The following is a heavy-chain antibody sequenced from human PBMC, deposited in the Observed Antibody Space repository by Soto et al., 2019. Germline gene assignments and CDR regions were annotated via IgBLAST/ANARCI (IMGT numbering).Heavy chain of an antibody. Sequence: QLQLQESGPGLVKPSETLSLTCTVSGGSISSSSYYWGWIRQPPVKGLEWIGSIYYSGSTYYNPSLKSRVTIAVDTSKNQFSLKLSAVTAADTAVYYCARQGGYGDYVWYFDLGGRGTLVTVSS. CDR3: ARQGGYGDYVWYFDL. D-gene: IGHD4-17*01. V-gene: IGHV4-39*01. CDR2: IYYSGST. CDR1: GGSISSSSYY. J-gene: IGHJ2*01.